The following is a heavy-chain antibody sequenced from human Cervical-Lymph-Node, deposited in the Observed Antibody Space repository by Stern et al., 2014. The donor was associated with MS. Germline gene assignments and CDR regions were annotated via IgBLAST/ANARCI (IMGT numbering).Heavy chain of an antibody. V-gene: IGHV3-9*01. Sequence: EVQLAESGGDLVQPGRSLRLSCAASGFRFDDYAMHWVRPAPGKGLEWVSGISWSCGKIGYADSVKGRFTISRDNVKNSLFLQMNSLRSEDTASYYCARAIGFCSGGNCEPYYYYGIDVWGQGTRVTVSS. CDR3: ARAIGFCSGGNCEPYYYYGIDV. J-gene: IGHJ6*02. CDR1: GFRFDDYA. D-gene: IGHD2-15*01. CDR2: ISWSCGKI.